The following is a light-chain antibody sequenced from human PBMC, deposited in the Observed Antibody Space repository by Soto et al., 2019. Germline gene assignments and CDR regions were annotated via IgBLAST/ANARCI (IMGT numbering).Light chain of an antibody. CDR2: WAS. Sequence: DIVMTQSSDSLAVSLGERATINCKSSQSVLYSSNNKNYLAWYQQKPGQPPKLLIYWASTRESGVPDRFSGSGSGTDFTLTISGLKAEDVAVYYCQQYYTSPITFGQGTRLEI. V-gene: IGKV4-1*01. CDR3: QQYYTSPIT. CDR1: QSVLYSSNNKNY. J-gene: IGKJ5*01.